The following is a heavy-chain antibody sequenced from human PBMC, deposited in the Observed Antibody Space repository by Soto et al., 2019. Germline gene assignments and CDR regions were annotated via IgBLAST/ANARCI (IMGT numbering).Heavy chain of an antibody. J-gene: IGHJ4*02. CDR3: VAEGGSMTF. CDR1: GVSISTYY. Sequence: QVQLQGSGPGPVKPSETLSLTCSVSGVSISTYYWGWIRQPPGKRLEWLGYVHYSEGTNYNPSLKXRXTXXLDTSKNQFSLNLISMTAADPAVYYCVAEGGSMTFWGQGTLVTVSS. D-gene: IGHD3-16*01. CDR2: VHYSEGT. V-gene: IGHV4-59*03.